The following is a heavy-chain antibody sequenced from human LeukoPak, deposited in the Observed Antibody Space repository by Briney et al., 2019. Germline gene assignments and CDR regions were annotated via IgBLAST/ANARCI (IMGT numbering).Heavy chain of an antibody. CDR1: GDSISSGDYY. D-gene: IGHD3-16*02. Sequence: SETLSLTCTVSGDSISSGDYYWGWIRQPAGKGLEWIGRIFGDGSANYNPSLKSRVTMSVDTSKNQFSLKLISLTAADTAVYYCARIYPALFNNWGQGTLVTVSS. CDR3: ARIYPALFNN. V-gene: IGHV4-61*02. J-gene: IGHJ4*02. CDR2: IFGDGSA.